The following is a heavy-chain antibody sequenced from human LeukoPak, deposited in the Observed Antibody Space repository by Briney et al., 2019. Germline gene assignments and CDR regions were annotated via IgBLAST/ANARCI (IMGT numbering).Heavy chain of an antibody. V-gene: IGHV3-23*01. CDR1: GFTFSSYW. CDR2: ISGSGGST. D-gene: IGHD3-22*01. CDR3: AKDLPYTYYYDSSGYSDAFDI. J-gene: IGHJ3*02. Sequence: GGSLRLSCAASGFTFSSYWMSWVRQAPGKGLEWVSAISGSGGSTYYADSVKGRFTISRDNSKNTLYLQMNSLRAEDTAVYYCAKDLPYTYYYDSSGYSDAFDIWGQGTMVTVPS.